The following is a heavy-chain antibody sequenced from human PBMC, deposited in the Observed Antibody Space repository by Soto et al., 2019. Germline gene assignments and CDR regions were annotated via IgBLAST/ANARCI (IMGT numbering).Heavy chain of an antibody. J-gene: IGHJ3*02. D-gene: IGHD2-8*02. CDR1: GFTCSSYD. CDR3: AKATATGGGAFDI. CDR2: ILVGGST. Sequence: GGSLRLSCAASGFTCSSYDMSWVRQAPGKGLEWVSTILVGGSTHYPDSVKGRFTISRDNSKNTVFLQMNSLTAGDTAVYYCAKATATGGGAFDICGQGTVVTVSS. V-gene: IGHV3-23*01.